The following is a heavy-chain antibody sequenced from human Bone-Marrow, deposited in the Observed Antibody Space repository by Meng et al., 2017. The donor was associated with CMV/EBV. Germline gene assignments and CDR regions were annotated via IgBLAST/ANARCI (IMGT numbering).Heavy chain of an antibody. J-gene: IGHJ4*02. V-gene: IGHV3-23*03. CDR1: GFTFSSYA. D-gene: IGHD5-24*01. CDR2: IYSGGSST. CDR3: AKDRDGYNLSPFDY. Sequence: GESLKISCAASGFTFSSYAMSWVRQTPGKGLEWVSVIYSGGSSTYYADSVKGRFTISRDNSKNTLYLQMNSLRAEDTAVYYCAKDRDGYNLSPFDYWGQGTLVTASS.